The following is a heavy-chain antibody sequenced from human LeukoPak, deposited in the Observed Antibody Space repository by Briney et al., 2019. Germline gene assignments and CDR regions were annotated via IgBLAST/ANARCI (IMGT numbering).Heavy chain of an antibody. J-gene: IGHJ4*02. V-gene: IGHV4-61*02. CDR1: GGSLNSGSYY. D-gene: IGHD2-21*02. CDR2: IYISGGT. Sequence: SETLSLTCTVSGGSLNSGSYYWSWVRQPAGKGLEWIGRIYISGGTNYNPSLKSRVTISVDTSKNQFSLKLSSVTAADTAVYYCARAHCGGDCYSYPRGFFDYWGQGTLVTVSS. CDR3: ARAHCGGDCYSYPRGFFDY.